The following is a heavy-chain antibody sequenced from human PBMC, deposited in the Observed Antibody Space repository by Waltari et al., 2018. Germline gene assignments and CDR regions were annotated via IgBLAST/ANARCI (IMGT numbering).Heavy chain of an antibody. Sequence: QVVESGGGLVQPGGSLRLSCAASGFTFSSYWMHWVRQAPGKGLVCVSRISTDGSSTNYADSVKGRFTISRDNAKNTLYLQMNSLRAEDTAVYYCARDPVVPKADNWFDPWGQGTLVTVSS. D-gene: IGHD2-2*01. CDR2: ISTDGSST. V-gene: IGHV3-74*01. J-gene: IGHJ5*02. CDR3: ARDPVVPKADNWFDP. CDR1: GFTFSSYW.